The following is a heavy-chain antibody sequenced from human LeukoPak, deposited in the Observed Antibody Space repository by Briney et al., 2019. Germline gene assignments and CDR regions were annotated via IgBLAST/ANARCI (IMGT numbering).Heavy chain of an antibody. CDR1: GFTFDDYA. J-gene: IGHJ4*02. CDR3: AKARYSNYRPYGGFDY. CDR2: ISWNSGSK. V-gene: IGHV3-9*01. D-gene: IGHD4-11*01. Sequence: GGSLRLSCAASGFTFDDYAMHWVRQAPGKGLEWVSGISWNSGSKGYADSVKGRLTISRDNAKNSLYLQMNSLRAEDTALYYCAKARYSNYRPYGGFDYWGQGTLVTVSS.